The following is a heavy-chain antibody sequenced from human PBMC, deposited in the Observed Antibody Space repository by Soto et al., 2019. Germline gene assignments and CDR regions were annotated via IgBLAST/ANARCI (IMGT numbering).Heavy chain of an antibody. Sequence: PGGSLRLSCVASGFTFTDYWMSWVRQAPGKGLEWVANIKADGSERYYVDSLKGRFTISRDSAKNSISLQMNSLRVEDTGVYYCVRACCNEQNWFEPWGQGTLVTVSS. D-gene: IGHD6-13*01. V-gene: IGHV3-7*01. CDR2: IKADGSER. CDR3: VRACCNEQNWFEP. J-gene: IGHJ5*02. CDR1: GFTFTDYW.